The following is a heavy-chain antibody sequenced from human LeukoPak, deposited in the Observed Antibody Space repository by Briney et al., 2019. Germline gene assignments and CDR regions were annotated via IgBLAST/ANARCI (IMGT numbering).Heavy chain of an antibody. V-gene: IGHV4-38-2*02. Sequence: SETLSLTCTVSGYSISSGYYWGWIRQPPGKGLEWIGEINHSGSTNYNPSLKSRVTISVDTSKNQFSLKLSSVTAADTAVYYCASADTAMVGKFYYYYMDVWGKGTTVTVSS. CDR3: ASADTAMVGKFYYYYMDV. CDR1: GYSISSGYY. J-gene: IGHJ6*03. CDR2: INHSGST. D-gene: IGHD5-18*01.